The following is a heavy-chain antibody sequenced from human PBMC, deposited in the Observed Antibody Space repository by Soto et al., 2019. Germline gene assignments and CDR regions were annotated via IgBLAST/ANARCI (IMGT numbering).Heavy chain of an antibody. V-gene: IGHV1-69*13. CDR2: IIPVFGRV. Sequence: ASVKVSCKASGGSFNTYAISWVRQAPGQGLEWMGGIIPVFGRVTYAQKFQGRVTITADDSTSTAYMELSRLRADDTAIYFCADLSQEYCLTTPSPPDYWGKGPLVPVSS. J-gene: IGHJ4*02. CDR3: ADLSQEYCLTTPSPPDY. CDR1: GGSFNTYA. D-gene: IGHD4-4*01.